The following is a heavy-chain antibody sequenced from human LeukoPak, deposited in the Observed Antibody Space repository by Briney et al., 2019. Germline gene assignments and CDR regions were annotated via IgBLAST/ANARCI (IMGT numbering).Heavy chain of an antibody. Sequence: GGSLRLSCAVSGFTFSTYAMNWVRQTPGKGLEWVSAIIGSGGSTYYTDSVKGRFTISRDNAKNTLYLQMNSLRAEDTAKYYCAKDLYDSSTSPPPNWFDPWGKGTLVIVSS. V-gene: IGHV3-23*01. CDR2: IIGSGGST. D-gene: IGHD3-22*01. CDR1: GFTFSTYA. J-gene: IGHJ5*02. CDR3: AKDLYDSSTSPPPNWFDP.